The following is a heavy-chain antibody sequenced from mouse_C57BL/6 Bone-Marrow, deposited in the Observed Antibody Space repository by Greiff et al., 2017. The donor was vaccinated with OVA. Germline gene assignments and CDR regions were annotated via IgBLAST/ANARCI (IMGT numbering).Heavy chain of an antibody. D-gene: IGHD4-1*01. V-gene: IGHV1-76*01. CDR3: ARRELGRGFAY. CDR1: GYTFTHYY. J-gene: IGHJ3*01. CDR2: IYPGSGNT. Sequence: QVQLQQSGAELVRPGASVKLSCKASGYTFTHYYINWVKQRPGQGLEWIARIYPGSGNTYYNEKFKGKATLTAEKSSSTAYMQLSSLTSEDSAVDFCARRELGRGFAYWGQGTLVTVSA.